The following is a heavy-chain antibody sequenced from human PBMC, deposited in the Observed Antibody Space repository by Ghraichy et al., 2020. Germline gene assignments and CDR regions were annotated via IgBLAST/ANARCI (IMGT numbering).Heavy chain of an antibody. J-gene: IGHJ6*03. CDR1: GFTFSSYA. Sequence: GGSLRLSCAASGFTFSSYAMSWVRQAPGKGLEWVSAISGSGGSTYYADSVKGRFTISRDNSKNTLYLQMNSLRAEDTAVYYCAKVLYDILTGTYYYYYMDVWGKGTTVTVSS. CDR2: ISGSGGST. V-gene: IGHV3-23*01. D-gene: IGHD3-9*01. CDR3: AKVLYDILTGTYYYYYMDV.